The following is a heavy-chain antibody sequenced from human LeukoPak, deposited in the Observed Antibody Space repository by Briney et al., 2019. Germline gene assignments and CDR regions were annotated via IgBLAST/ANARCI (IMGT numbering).Heavy chain of an antibody. J-gene: IGHJ6*02. CDR3: ARDKSSTVAQHTYAYGMDV. CDR2: IYYSGST. D-gene: IGHD4-23*01. CDR1: GGSFSGYY. Sequence: PSETLSLPCAVYGGSFSGYYWSWIRQPPGKGLEWIGYIYYSGSTYYNPSLKSRITISLDTSKNQFSLQLSSVTAADTAVYYCARDKSSTVAQHTYAYGMDVWGQGTTVTVSS. V-gene: IGHV4-34*09.